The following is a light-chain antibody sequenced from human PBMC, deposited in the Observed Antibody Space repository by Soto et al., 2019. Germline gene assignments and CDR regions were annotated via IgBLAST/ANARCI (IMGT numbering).Light chain of an antibody. Sequence: QSVLTQSPSASGTPGQRVTISCSGSRSNIGTYTVNWYQQLPGTAPTLLIYRNHQRPLGVPDRFSGSKSGTSASLAISGPQSEDEADYYCAAWDDSLRAVVFGGGTQLTVL. CDR3: AAWDDSLRAVV. CDR1: RSNIGTYT. V-gene: IGLV1-44*01. CDR2: RNH. J-gene: IGLJ7*01.